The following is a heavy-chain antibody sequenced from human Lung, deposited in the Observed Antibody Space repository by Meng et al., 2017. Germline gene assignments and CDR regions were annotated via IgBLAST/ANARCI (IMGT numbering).Heavy chain of an antibody. D-gene: IGHD3-22*01. V-gene: IGHV1-18*01. Sequence: ASVKVSCKASGYAFSTYGISWVRQAHGQGLEWMGWISAYNGNTNYAQKFQGRVTMTTDTSTSTAYLELRRLRSDDAAVYYCARDGDSSGYVYGLDVWGQGTTVTVSS. CDR1: GYAFSTYG. CDR3: ARDGDSSGYVYGLDV. CDR2: ISAYNGNT. J-gene: IGHJ6*02.